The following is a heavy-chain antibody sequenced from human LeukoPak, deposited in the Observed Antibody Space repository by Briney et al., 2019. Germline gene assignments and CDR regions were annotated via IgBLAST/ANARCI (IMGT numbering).Heavy chain of an antibody. V-gene: IGHV3-53*01. CDR1: GFTISSHY. J-gene: IGHJ4*02. CDR3: ATVRVTYFPFDY. D-gene: IGHD2-21*02. CDR2: IYTGGST. Sequence: GGSLRLSCAASGFTISSHYTSWVRQAPGKGLEWVSIIYTGGSTNYADSVKGRFTISTDNSKNTLYLQMNSLRADDTAVYYCATVRVTYFPFDYWGQGTLVTVSS.